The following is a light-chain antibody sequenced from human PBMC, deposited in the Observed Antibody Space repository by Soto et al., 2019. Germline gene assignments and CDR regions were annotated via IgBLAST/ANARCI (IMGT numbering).Light chain of an antibody. CDR3: SSYTSSSTLV. CDR2: EVS. Sequence: QSVLTRPASVSGSPGQSITISCTGTSSDVGGYNYVSWYQQHPGKAPKLMIYEVSNRPSGVSNRFSGSKSGNTASLTISGLQAEDEADYYCSSYTSSSTLVFGTGTKV. J-gene: IGLJ1*01. V-gene: IGLV2-14*01. CDR1: SSDVGGYNY.